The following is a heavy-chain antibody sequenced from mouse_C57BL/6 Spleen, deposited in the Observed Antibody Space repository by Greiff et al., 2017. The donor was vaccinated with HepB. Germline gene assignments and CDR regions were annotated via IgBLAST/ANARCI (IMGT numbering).Heavy chain of an antibody. J-gene: IGHJ1*03. CDR2: IDPETGGT. Sequence: VQLVESGAELVRPGASVTLSCKASGYTFTDYEMHWVKLTPVHGLEWIGAIDPETGGTAYNQKFKGKAILTADKSSSTAYMELRSLTSEDSAVYYCTRGGGIGYFDVWGTGTTVTVSS. CDR3: TRGGGIGYFDV. V-gene: IGHV1-15*01. CDR1: GYTFTDYE.